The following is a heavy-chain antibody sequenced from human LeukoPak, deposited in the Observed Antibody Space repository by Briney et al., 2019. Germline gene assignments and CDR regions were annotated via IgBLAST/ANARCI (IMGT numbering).Heavy chain of an antibody. CDR2: ISSSSSYI. D-gene: IGHD6-13*01. CDR1: GFTFSSYS. CDR3: ARSVLSGYSSSWYFV. J-gene: IGHJ4*02. V-gene: IGHV3-21*01. Sequence: GGSLRLSCAASGFTFSSYSMNWVRQAPGKGLELVSSISSSSSYIYYADSVKGRFTISRDNAKNSLYLQMNSLRAEDTAVYYCARSVLSGYSSSWYFVWGQGTLVTVSS.